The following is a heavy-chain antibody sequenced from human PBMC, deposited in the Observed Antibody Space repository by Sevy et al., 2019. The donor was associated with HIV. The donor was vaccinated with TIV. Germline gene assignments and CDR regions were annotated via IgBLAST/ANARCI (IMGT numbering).Heavy chain of an antibody. Sequence: GGSLRLSCTTSGFTFSAYAMHWVRQAPGKGLEWVAIIWSDGAYQYHGDSVKGRFTISRDNSKNTLYLQMNSLRVEDTAVYYCARWGYYYDNAAYYAFDSWGQGTLVTVFS. CDR1: GFTFSAYA. CDR2: IWSDGAYQ. CDR3: ARWGYYYDNAAYYAFDS. V-gene: IGHV3-33*01. J-gene: IGHJ4*02. D-gene: IGHD3-22*01.